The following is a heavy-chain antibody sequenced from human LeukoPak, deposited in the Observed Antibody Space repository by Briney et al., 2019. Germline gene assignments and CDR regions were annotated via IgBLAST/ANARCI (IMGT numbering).Heavy chain of an antibody. CDR1: GFTFSSYA. V-gene: IGHV3-23*01. CDR3: AKSPHYYDSSGSDY. J-gene: IGHJ4*02. CDR2: ISGSGGST. Sequence: GGSLRLSCAASGFTFSSYAMSWVRQAPGKGLGWVSAISGSGGSTYYADSVKGRFTISRDNSKNTLYLQMNSLRAEDTAVYYCAKSPHYYDSSGSDYWGQGTLVTVSS. D-gene: IGHD3-22*01.